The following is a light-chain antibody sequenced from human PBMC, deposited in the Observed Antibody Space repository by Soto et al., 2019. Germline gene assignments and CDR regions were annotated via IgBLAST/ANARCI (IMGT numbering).Light chain of an antibody. Sequence: EIVMTQSPATLSVSPGERATLFCRASQSVSVNLAWYQQRPGQAPRLLIYGASTRATNIPPRFSGSGSGTDFALTISSLQSEDFAVYYCQQYSNWWTFGQGTKVELK. CDR1: QSVSVN. CDR2: GAS. CDR3: QQYSNWWT. J-gene: IGKJ1*01. V-gene: IGKV3-15*01.